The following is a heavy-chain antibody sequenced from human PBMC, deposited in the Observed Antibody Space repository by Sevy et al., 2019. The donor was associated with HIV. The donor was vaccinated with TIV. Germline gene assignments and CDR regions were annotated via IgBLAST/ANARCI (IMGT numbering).Heavy chain of an antibody. CDR2: SRNRVNSYST. CDR1: GFTFTDHY. V-gene: IGHV3-72*01. Sequence: GGSLRLSCVASGFTFTDHYMDWVRQAPGKGLEWSGRSRNRVNSYSTEYAASVKGRFTISRDASGSSLYVQMNSLKTEDTAVYYCIRGLNGNDEPNGDYWGQGTLVTVSS. D-gene: IGHD1-1*01. J-gene: IGHJ4*02. CDR3: IRGLNGNDEPNGDY.